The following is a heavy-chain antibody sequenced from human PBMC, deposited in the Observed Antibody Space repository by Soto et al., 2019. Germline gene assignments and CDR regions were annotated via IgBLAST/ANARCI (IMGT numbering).Heavy chain of an antibody. Sequence: HVQLVESGGGEVQPGRSLTISCAASGFTFSTYVMHWVRQTAGKRLEWVAVISYGGTNKFYSDSVKGRFTISRDNFKNTLALQMNSLRADDTAVYSCAKDLQSYGDYDYYCYGMDVWGLGTRVTVSS. V-gene: IGHV3-30*18. CDR2: ISYGGTNK. CDR1: GFTFSTYV. D-gene: IGHD4-17*01. J-gene: IGHJ6*02. CDR3: AKDLQSYGDYDYYCYGMDV.